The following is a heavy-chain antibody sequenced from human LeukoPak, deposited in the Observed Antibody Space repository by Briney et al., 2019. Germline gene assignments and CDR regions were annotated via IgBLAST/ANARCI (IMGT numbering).Heavy chain of an antibody. CDR2: INPSGGST. Sequence: GASVKVSCKASGYTFTNYYMHWVRQAPGQGLEWMGIINPSGGSTGYAQKFQGRVTMTRDTSTNTVYMELSSLRSEDTAVYYCARVIRSGDYYYYGMDVWGQGTTVTVSS. CDR1: GYTFTNYY. CDR3: ARVIRSGDYYYYGMDV. D-gene: IGHD2-8*02. V-gene: IGHV1-46*01. J-gene: IGHJ6*02.